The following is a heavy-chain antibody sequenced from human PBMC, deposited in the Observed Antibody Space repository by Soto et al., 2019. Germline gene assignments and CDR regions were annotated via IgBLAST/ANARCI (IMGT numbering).Heavy chain of an antibody. CDR3: ARDTSSGYYYFDY. CDR1: GGSVSSGSYY. V-gene: IGHV4-61*01. CDR2: IYYSGST. J-gene: IGHJ4*02. D-gene: IGHD3-22*01. Sequence: QVQLQESGPGLVKPSETLSLTCTVSGGSVSSGSYYWSWIRQPPGKGLEWIGYIYYSGSTNYNPSLTSRVTISVDTSKNQFSLKLSSVTAADTAVYYCARDTSSGYYYFDYWGQGTLVTVSS.